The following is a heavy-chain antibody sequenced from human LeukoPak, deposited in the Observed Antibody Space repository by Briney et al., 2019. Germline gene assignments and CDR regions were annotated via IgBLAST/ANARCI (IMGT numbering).Heavy chain of an antibody. CDR3: ARAYCGGDCYPFFDY. J-gene: IGHJ4*02. D-gene: IGHD2-21*02. V-gene: IGHV1-69*05. CDR1: GGTFSSYA. CDR2: IIPIFGTA. Sequence: SVKVSCKASGGTFSSYAISWVRQAPRQGLEWMGRIIPIFGTANYAQKFQGRVTITTDESTSTAYMELSSLRSEDTAVYYCARAYCGGDCYPFFDYWGQGTLVTVSS.